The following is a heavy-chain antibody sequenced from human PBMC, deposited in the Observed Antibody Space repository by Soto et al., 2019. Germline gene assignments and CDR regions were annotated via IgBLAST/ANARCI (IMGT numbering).Heavy chain of an antibody. Sequence: GASVKVCCKASGYTFTSYYRHWVRQATGQGLEWMGIINPSGGSTSYAQKFQGRVTMNRDSSTSTVYMELSSLRSEDTAVYYCARGIEGFLEWLLPFDYWGQGTLVTVSS. V-gene: IGHV1-46*01. CDR3: ARGIEGFLEWLLPFDY. CDR1: GYTFTSYY. CDR2: INPSGGST. D-gene: IGHD3-3*01. J-gene: IGHJ4*02.